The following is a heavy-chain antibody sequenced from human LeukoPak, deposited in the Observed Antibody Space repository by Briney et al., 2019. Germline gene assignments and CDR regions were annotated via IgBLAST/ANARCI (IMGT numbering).Heavy chain of an antibody. CDR3: ARAYGDYELLYYYYYMDV. CDR1: GGSISSYY. D-gene: IGHD4-17*01. Sequence: PSETLSLTCTVSGGSISSYYWSWIRQPAGKGLEWIGRIYTSGSTNYNPSLKSRVTMSVDTSKNQFSLKLSSVTAADTAVYYCARAYGDYELLYYYYYMDVWGKGTTVTVSS. J-gene: IGHJ6*03. V-gene: IGHV4-4*07. CDR2: IYTSGST.